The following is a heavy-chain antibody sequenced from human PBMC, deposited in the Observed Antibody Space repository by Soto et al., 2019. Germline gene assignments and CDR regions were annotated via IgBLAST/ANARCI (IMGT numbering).Heavy chain of an antibody. CDR1: TDSSSLTNSS. CDR2: SSYNGGT. Sequence: QLQLQESGPGLVKPSDTLSPTCTVTTDSSSLTNSSWGWIRQPPGKGLQWIGSSSYNGGTFYNPSLKGRVVISFDTSKKQSSLQVTSVTAADTAVYFCARHRIEVVWRGFDFWGQGSPVTVSS. V-gene: IGHV4-39*01. J-gene: IGHJ4*02. D-gene: IGHD3-10*01. CDR3: ARHRIEVVWRGFDF.